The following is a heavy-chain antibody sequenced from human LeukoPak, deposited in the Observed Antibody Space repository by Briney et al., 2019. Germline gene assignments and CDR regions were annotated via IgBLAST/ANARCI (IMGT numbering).Heavy chain of an antibody. V-gene: IGHV1-69*13. CDR2: IIPIFGTA. CDR3: ARATGRCGGDCYAFDY. J-gene: IGHJ4*02. CDR1: GGTFSSYA. Sequence: SVKVSCKASGGTFSSYAISWVRQAPGQGLEWMGGIIPIFGTANYAQKFQGRVTITADESTSTAYMELSSLRSGDTAVYYCARATGRCGGDCYAFDYWGQGTLVTVSS. D-gene: IGHD2-21*02.